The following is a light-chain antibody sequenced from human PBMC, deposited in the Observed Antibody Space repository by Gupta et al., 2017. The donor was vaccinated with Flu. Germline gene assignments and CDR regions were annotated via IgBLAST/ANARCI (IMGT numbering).Light chain of an antibody. CDR3: EAWDDSLSGHVV. CDR2: RNN. Sequence: QSVLTQPPSASGTPGQRVTISCSGSSSNLGSTYVYWYQHLPGTAPKLLIYRNNHRPSGVPDRFSGSKSGTSASLAISGLRPEDEADYYCEAWDDSLSGHVVFGGGTKLTVL. V-gene: IGLV1-47*01. CDR1: SSNLGSTY. J-gene: IGLJ2*01.